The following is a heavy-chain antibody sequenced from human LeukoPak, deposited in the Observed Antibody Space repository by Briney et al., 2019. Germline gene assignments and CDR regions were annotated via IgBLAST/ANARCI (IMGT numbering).Heavy chain of an antibody. CDR3: ARDDFPDDF. V-gene: IGHV3-23*01. Sequence: GGSLRLSCAVSGFTFSSHAMSWVRQAPGLGLEWVSGISGSGAGTYYADSVKGRFTISRDNSKNTLYLQMNSLRAEDTAVYYCARDDFPDDFCGQGTLVTVSS. D-gene: IGHD3/OR15-3a*01. J-gene: IGHJ4*02. CDR1: GFTFSSHA. CDR2: ISGSGAGT.